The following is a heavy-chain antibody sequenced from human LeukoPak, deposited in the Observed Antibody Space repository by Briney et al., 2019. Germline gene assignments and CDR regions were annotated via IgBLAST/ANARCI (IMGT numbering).Heavy chain of an antibody. V-gene: IGHV4-39*01. CDR2: IYHSGST. CDR1: GGSISSSSYY. Sequence: SETLSLTCTVSGGSISSSSYYWGWIRQPPGKGLEWIGNIYHSGSTYYNPSLKSRVTISVDTSKNQFSLKLNSVTAADTAVYYCASRPLQYNSGWQFFFDYWGQGTLVAVSS. CDR3: ASRPLQYNSGWQFFFDY. J-gene: IGHJ4*02. D-gene: IGHD6-19*01.